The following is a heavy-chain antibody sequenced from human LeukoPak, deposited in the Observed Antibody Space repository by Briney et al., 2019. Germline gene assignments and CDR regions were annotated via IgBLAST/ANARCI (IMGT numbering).Heavy chain of an antibody. Sequence: PSETLSLTCTVSGGSISSGSYYWSWIRQPAGKGLEWIGRIYTSGSTNYNPSLKSRVTISVDTSKNQFSLKLSSVTAADTAVYYCARTRIISGYFDYWGQGTLVNVSS. CDR2: IYTSGST. CDR1: GGSISSGSYY. D-gene: IGHD2-15*01. V-gene: IGHV4-61*02. J-gene: IGHJ4*02. CDR3: ARTRIISGYFDY.